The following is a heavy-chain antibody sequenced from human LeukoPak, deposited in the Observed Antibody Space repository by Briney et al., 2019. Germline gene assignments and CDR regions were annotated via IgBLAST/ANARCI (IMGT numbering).Heavy chain of an antibody. CDR1: GFTFSNYA. V-gene: IGHV3-30*04. CDR3: TRVRRGQLVRARFDFDY. D-gene: IGHD6-6*01. CDR2: ISHDGSKE. J-gene: IGHJ4*02. Sequence: GGSLRLSCAASGFTFSNYAFHWVRRAPGKGLEWVAVISHDGSKEYYADSVEGRFTISRDNSKNTLYLQMNSLKTEDTAVYYCTRVRRGQLVRARFDFDYWGQGTLVTVSS.